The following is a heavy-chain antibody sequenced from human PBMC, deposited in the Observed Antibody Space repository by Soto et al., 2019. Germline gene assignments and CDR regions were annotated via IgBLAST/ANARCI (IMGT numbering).Heavy chain of an antibody. CDR1: GGTFSSYA. D-gene: IGHD2-2*01. J-gene: IGHJ4*02. CDR3: ASWRSRVVPAPGAYYFDY. Sequence: SVKVSCKASGGTFSSYAISWVRQAPGQGLEWMGGIIPIFGTANYAQKFQGRVTITADESTSTAYMELSSLRSEDTAVYYCASWRSRVVPAPGAYYFDYWGQGTMVTVSS. V-gene: IGHV1-69*13. CDR2: IIPIFGTA.